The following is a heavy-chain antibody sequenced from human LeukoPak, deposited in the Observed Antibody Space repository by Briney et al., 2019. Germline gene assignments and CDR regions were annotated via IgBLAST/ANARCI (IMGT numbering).Heavy chain of an antibody. J-gene: IGHJ6*02. Sequence: GGSLRLSCAASGFTFSIYGMHWVRQAPGKGLEWVAFVQYDGTDIHYTDSVKGRFTISRDNRKNLLHLQMNSLRPDDSAVYYCVKDLGSAITSALALDVWGQGTTVTVSS. CDR2: VQYDGTDI. CDR1: GFTFSIYG. V-gene: IGHV3-30*02. CDR3: VKDLGSAITSALALDV. D-gene: IGHD2-15*01.